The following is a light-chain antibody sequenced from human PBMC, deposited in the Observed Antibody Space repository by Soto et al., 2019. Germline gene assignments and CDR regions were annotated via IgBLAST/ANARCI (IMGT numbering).Light chain of an antibody. CDR3: QTWGTGPWV. Sequence: QPVLTQSPSASASLGASVKLTCTLSSGHSSYAIAWHQQQPEKGPRYSMKLNSDGSHTKGDGIPDRFSGSSSGAERYLTISSLQSEDEADYYCQTWGTGPWVFGGGTKLTVL. V-gene: IGLV4-69*01. CDR1: SGHSSYA. J-gene: IGLJ3*02. CDR2: LNSDGSH.